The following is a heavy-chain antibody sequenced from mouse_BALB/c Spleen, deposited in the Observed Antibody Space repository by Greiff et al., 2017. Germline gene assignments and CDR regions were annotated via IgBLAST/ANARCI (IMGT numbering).Heavy chain of an antibody. D-gene: IGHD4-1*01. CDR3: ASLTGTDAY. CDR1: GFNIKDTY. CDR2: IDPANGNT. Sequence: VQLKQSGAELVKPGASVKLSCTASGFNIKDTYMHWVKQRPEQGLEWIGRIDPANGNTKYDLKFQGKATITADTSSNTAYLQLSSLTSEDTAVYYCASLTGTDAYWGQGTLVTVSA. V-gene: IGHV14-3*02. J-gene: IGHJ3*01.